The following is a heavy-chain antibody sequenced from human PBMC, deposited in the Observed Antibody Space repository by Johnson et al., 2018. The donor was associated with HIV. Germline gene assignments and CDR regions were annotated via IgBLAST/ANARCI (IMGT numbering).Heavy chain of an antibody. CDR1: GFTFSSYA. CDR3: ARDPSYVMAHTDGFDI. Sequence: QVQLVESGGGVVQPGGSLRLSCAASGFTFSSYAMHWVRQAPGKGLEWVAVISYDGSNKYYADSVKGRFTISRDNSKDTLYLQMNSLRAEDTAVYYFARDPSYVMAHTDGFDIWGQGTMVTVSS. J-gene: IGHJ3*02. CDR2: ISYDGSNK. D-gene: IGHD2-8*01. V-gene: IGHV3-30-3*01.